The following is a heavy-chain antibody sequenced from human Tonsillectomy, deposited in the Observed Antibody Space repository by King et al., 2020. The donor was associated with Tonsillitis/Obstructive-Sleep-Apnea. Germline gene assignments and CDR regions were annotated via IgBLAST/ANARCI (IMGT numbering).Heavy chain of an antibody. CDR2: INPLGGST. Sequence: VQLVESGAEVKKPGASMKVSCKASGYTFTSYYMHWVRQAPGQGLEWMGIINPLGGSTSYAQRFQGRVTRTRDTSTSTVYMELSSLRSEDTAIYYCARDQGSSWEEGMDVWGQGTTVTVSS. CDR1: GYTFTSYY. V-gene: IGHV1-46*01. CDR3: ARDQGSSWEEGMDV. J-gene: IGHJ6*02. D-gene: IGHD6-13*01.